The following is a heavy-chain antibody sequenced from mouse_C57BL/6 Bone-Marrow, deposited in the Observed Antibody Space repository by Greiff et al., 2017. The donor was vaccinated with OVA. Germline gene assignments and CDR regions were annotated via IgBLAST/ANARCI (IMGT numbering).Heavy chain of an antibody. V-gene: IGHV14-4*01. J-gene: IGHJ3*01. CDR1: GFNIKDDY. D-gene: IGHD3-3*01. Sequence: VQLKESGAELVRPGASVKLSCTASGFNIKDDYMHWVKQRPEQGLEWIGWIDPENGDTEYASKFQGKATITADTSSNTAYLQLSSLTSEDTAVYYWTTWGRAYWGQGTLVTVSA. CDR2: IDPENGDT. CDR3: TTWGRAY.